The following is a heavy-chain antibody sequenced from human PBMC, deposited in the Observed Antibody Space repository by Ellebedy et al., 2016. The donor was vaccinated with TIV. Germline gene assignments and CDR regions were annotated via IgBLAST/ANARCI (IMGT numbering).Heavy chain of an antibody. CDR2: ISYDGERE. CDR1: GFSFSSYG. CDR3: AKDYGTGWYGAFDF. V-gene: IGHV3-30*19. Sequence: GESLKISXVGSGFSFSSYGIHWVRQAPGKGLEWVAVISYDGEREFYADSVRGRFTISIDNSRNTLYIQMNNLGPEDTAIYYCAKDYGTGWYGAFDFWGQGTLVTVSS. D-gene: IGHD6-19*01. J-gene: IGHJ4*02.